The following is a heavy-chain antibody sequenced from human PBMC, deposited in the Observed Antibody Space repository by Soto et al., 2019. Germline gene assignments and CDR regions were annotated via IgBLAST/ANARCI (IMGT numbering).Heavy chain of an antibody. CDR1: GFSLTNYV. V-gene: IGHV3-48*01. J-gene: IGHJ6*02. CDR3: ATYFGSGTYFPDHYYYGMDV. CDR2: IGGSSSTI. Sequence: PGGSLRLSCAASGFSLTNYVMNWVRQAPGKGLEWISSIGGSSSTIFHADSVKGRFTISRDSAKNSLYLQMNSLRAEDTAVYYCATYFGSGTYFPDHYYYGMDVWGQGTTVTVSS. D-gene: IGHD3-10*01.